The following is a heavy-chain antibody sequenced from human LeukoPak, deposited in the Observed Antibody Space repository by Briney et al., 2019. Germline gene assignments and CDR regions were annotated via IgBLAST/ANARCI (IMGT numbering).Heavy chain of an antibody. CDR1: GGSISSSNW. CDR2: VYYTGSP. V-gene: IGHV4-4*02. D-gene: IGHD3-9*01. Sequence: SETLSLTCAVSGGSISSSNWWSWVRQSPEKGLEWIGEVYYTGSPNYNPTLESRLTISVDKSKNQFSLKLTSVTAADTAVYYCARAPAYYDILTGHTYFDYWGQGTLVTVSS. CDR3: ARAPAYYDILTGHTYFDY. J-gene: IGHJ4*02.